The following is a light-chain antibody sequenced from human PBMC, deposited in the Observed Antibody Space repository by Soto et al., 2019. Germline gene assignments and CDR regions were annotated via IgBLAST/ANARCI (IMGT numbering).Light chain of an antibody. V-gene: IGKV1-12*01. CDR3: QQANSYHRT. J-gene: IGKJ1*01. Sequence: DIQMTQAPSSVSASVGDSVTITCRASQGVSSWFAWYQQKPGKATKVLIYGASSLQSGVPSRFSGSGSGTDFTLAISRLQPEEFATYYCQQANSYHRTFGQGTKVEIK. CDR2: GAS. CDR1: QGVSSW.